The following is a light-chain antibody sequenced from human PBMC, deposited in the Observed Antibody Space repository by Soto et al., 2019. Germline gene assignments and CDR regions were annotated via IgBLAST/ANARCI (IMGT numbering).Light chain of an antibody. Sequence: DIQMTQSPSSLSASIGDRVTITCRASQGITNDLAWYQQKPGKAPKRLIYESSNLQRGVSSRFIGSGSGTLFTLTINSLQPEDFATYYCQQHKTFPFTFGPGTTVDMK. CDR1: QGITND. V-gene: IGKV1-17*01. CDR3: QQHKTFPFT. J-gene: IGKJ3*01. CDR2: ESS.